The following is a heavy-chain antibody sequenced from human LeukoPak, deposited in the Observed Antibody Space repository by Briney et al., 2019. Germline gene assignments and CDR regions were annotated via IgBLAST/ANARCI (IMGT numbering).Heavy chain of an antibody. Sequence: ASVKVSCKASGYTFTGYYMPWVRQAPGQGLEWMGWINPNSGGTNYAQKFQGRVTMTRDTSISTAYMELSRLRSDDTAVYYCARGSRSTSLDGMDVWGQGTTVTVSS. CDR1: GYTFTGYY. V-gene: IGHV1-2*02. J-gene: IGHJ6*02. D-gene: IGHD5/OR15-5a*01. CDR3: ARGSRSTSLDGMDV. CDR2: INPNSGGT.